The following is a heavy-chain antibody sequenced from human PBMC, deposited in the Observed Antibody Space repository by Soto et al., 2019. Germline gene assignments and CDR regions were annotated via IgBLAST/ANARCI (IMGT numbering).Heavy chain of an antibody. V-gene: IGHV3-21*01. Sequence: GGSLRLSCVASGFIFSTYSMNRVRQAPGKGLEWVSSFSSDSTYVYYADSVKGRFTISRDNARNSLYLQMNSLRAEDTAVYYCARGDSYGRDWLDPWGQGTLVTVSS. CDR3: ARGDSYGRDWLDP. CDR2: FSSDSTYV. CDR1: GFIFSTYS. D-gene: IGHD3-10*01. J-gene: IGHJ5*02.